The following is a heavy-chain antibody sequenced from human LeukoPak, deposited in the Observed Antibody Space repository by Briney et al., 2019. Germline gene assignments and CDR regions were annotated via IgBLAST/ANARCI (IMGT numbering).Heavy chain of an antibody. V-gene: IGHV4-31*03. CDR2: IYYSGNT. CDR1: GGSISSGDYY. Sequence: SETLSLTCTVSGGSISSGDYYWSWIRQLPGKGLEWIGYIYYSGNTYYNPSLKSRLTISVDTSKNQFSLKLSSVTAADTAVYYCARRRGNTSGFQGYYFDYWGQGTLVTVSS. J-gene: IGHJ4*02. CDR3: ARRRGNTSGFQGYYFDY. D-gene: IGHD6-19*01.